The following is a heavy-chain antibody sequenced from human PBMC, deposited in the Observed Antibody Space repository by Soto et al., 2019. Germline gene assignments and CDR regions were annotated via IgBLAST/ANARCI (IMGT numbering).Heavy chain of an antibody. CDR3: ARGGRGGYDYIWGSYRHYYFDY. CDR1: GFTFSSYS. Sequence: GGSLRLSCAASGFTFSSYSMNWVRQAPGKGLEWVSSISSSSSYIYYADSVKGRFTISRDNAKNSLYLQMNSLRAEDTAVYYCARGGRGGYDYIWGSYRHYYFDYWGQGTLVTVSS. V-gene: IGHV3-21*01. D-gene: IGHD3-16*02. J-gene: IGHJ4*02. CDR2: ISSSSSYI.